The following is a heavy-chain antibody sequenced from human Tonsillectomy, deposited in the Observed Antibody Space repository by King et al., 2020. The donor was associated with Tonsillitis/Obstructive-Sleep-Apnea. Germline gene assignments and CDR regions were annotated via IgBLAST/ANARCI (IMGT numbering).Heavy chain of an antibody. Sequence: VQLVESGGGLVQPGRSLRLSCVASGFTFDDYAMYWVRQAPGKGLEWVSGISWNSGSRVYADSVKGRFTISRDNAKNSLYLQMNSLRAEDTALYYCAKDLIIAESGTPGDGFDIWGQGTMVTVSS. CDR1: GFTFDDYA. D-gene: IGHD6-13*01. J-gene: IGHJ3*02. CDR2: ISWNSGSR. CDR3: AKDLIIAESGTPGDGFDI. V-gene: IGHV3-9*01.